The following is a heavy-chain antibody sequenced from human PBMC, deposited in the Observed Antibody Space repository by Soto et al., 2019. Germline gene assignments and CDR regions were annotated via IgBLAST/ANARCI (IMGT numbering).Heavy chain of an antibody. J-gene: IGHJ6*02. CDR2: INPNSGGT. D-gene: IGHD6-13*01. CDR1: GYTFTGYY. CDR3: ARVVAAAGLRYYYGMDV. V-gene: IGHV1-2*02. Sequence: ASVKVSCKASGYTFTGYYVHWVRQAPGQGLEWMGWINPNSGGTNYAQKFQGRVTMTRDTSISTAYMELSRLRSDDTAVYYCARVVAAAGLRYYYGMDVWGQGTTVTVSS.